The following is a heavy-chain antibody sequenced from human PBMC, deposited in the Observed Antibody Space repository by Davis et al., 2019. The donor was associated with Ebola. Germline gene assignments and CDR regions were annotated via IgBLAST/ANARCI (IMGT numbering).Heavy chain of an antibody. D-gene: IGHD1-26*01. CDR3: AKVGWELLANFDY. V-gene: IGHV3-23*01. Sequence: GESLKISCAASGFTFSSYAMSWVRQAPGQGLEWVSAISGSGGSTYYADSVKGRFTISRDNSKNTLYLQMNSLRAEDTAVYYCAKVGWELLANFDYWGQGTLVTVSS. CDR2: ISGSGGST. CDR1: GFTFSSYA. J-gene: IGHJ4*02.